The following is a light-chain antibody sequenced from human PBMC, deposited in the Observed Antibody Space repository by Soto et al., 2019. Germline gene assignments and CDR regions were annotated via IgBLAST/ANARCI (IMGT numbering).Light chain of an antibody. CDR2: EVS. CDR3: SSYAGTYV. J-gene: IGLJ1*01. V-gene: IGLV2-8*01. Sequence: SVLTQPPSASGSPGQSVTISCTGTSSDVGSYNYVSWYQQRPGKAPKLIIYEVSKRPSGVPDRFSGSKSGNTASLTVSGLQAEDEADYYCSSYAGTYVFGTGTKVTVL. CDR1: SSDVGSYNY.